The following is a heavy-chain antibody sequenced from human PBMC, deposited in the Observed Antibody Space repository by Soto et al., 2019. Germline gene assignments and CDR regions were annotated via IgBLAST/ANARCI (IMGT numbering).Heavy chain of an antibody. CDR3: ARDEGVASGN. CDR1: GYTFSSYA. CDR2: ISSGNDNT. V-gene: IGHV1-3*04. D-gene: IGHD6-19*01. Sequence: PSVKVSCKASGYTFSSYAMHWARQAPGQRLEWMGWISSGNDNTKYSQKFQDRVTITRDTSASTAYMELSSLTFEDTAVYYCARDEGVASGNWGQGTLVTVSS. J-gene: IGHJ4*02.